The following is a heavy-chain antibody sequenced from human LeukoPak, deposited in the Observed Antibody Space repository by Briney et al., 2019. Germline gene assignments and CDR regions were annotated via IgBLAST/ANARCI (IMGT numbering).Heavy chain of an antibody. J-gene: IGHJ5*02. CDR1: GFTFDDYV. D-gene: IGHD5-12*01. Sequence: PGGSQRLSCTASGFTFDDYVMHWVRQAPGKGREWVSLISGDGSGTYYADSVKGRFTISRDNSKNSLFQHMNGLRAEDTALYYCATQNPPGSGYYDTYNWFDPWGQGTLVTVAS. V-gene: IGHV3-43*02. CDR2: ISGDGSGT. CDR3: ATQNPPGSGYYDTYNWFDP.